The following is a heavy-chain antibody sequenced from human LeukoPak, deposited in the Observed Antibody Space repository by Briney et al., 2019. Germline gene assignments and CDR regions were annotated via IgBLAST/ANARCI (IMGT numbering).Heavy chain of an antibody. CDR1: GFTFSNYW. V-gene: IGHV3-7*01. Sequence: PGGSLRLSCAASGFTFSNYWMNWVRQAPGKGLEWVANLRQDGGYQHYVESVKGRFTISRDNARNSLYLQMNSLRADDTAVYYCARDWSATNGLDLWGQGTLVTVSS. CDR3: ARDWSATNGLDL. CDR2: LRQDGGYQ. J-gene: IGHJ5*02. D-gene: IGHD3-3*01.